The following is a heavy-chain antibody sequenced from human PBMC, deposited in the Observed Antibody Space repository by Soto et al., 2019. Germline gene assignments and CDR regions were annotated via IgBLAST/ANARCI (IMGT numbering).Heavy chain of an antibody. D-gene: IGHD3-3*01. CDR1: GYTFSSYA. CDR2: ISYDGSNK. J-gene: IGHJ4*02. Sequence: PGGSLRLSFAASGYTFSSYAMHWVRQAPGKGLEWVAVISYDGSNKYYADSVKGRFTISRDNSKNTLYLQMNSLRAEDTAVYYCARESGYDFWSGYYTGISVTLDYWGQGTLVTVSS. CDR3: ARESGYDFWSGYYTGISVTLDY. V-gene: IGHV3-30-3*01.